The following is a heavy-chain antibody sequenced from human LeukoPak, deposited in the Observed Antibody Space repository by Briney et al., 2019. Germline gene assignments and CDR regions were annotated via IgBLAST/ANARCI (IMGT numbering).Heavy chain of an antibody. D-gene: IGHD1-26*01. CDR3: AKDRIYYTDFVLFDY. CDR1: GFSFSNYG. Sequence: GGSLRLSCAASGFSFSNYGMHWVRQAPGKGLEWVAFIRYDGSNEYYADSVKGRFTISRGNSKNTLYLQMNSLRAEDTAVYYCAKDRIYYTDFVLFDYWGQGTLVTVSS. V-gene: IGHV3-30*02. J-gene: IGHJ4*02. CDR2: IRYDGSNE.